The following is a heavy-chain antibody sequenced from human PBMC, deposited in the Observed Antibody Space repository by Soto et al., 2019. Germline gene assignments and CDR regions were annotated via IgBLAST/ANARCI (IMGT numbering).Heavy chain of an antibody. D-gene: IGHD6-13*01. V-gene: IGHV4-4*02. J-gene: IGHJ6*02. Sequence: SETLSLTCAVSGGSISSSTWWSWVRQPPGKGLEWIGEIYHSGSTNYNPSLKSRVTISVDKSKNQFSLKLSSVTAADTAVYYCARADDSSWYDYYYYGMDVWGQGTTVTVSS. CDR2: IYHSGST. CDR3: ARADDSSWYDYYYYGMDV. CDR1: GGSISSSTW.